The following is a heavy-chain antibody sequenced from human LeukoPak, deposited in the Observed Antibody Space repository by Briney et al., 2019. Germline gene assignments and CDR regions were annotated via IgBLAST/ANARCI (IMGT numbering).Heavy chain of an antibody. J-gene: IGHJ5*02. D-gene: IGHD2-2*01. V-gene: IGHV4-34*01. CDR3: ARELGYCSSTSCLGGNWFDP. CDR1: GGSLSGYY. Sequence: SSETLSLTCAVYGGSLSGYYWSWIRQPPGKGLEWIGEINHSGSTNYNPSLKSRVTISVDTSKNQFSLKLSSVTAADTAVYYCARELGYCSSTSCLGGNWFDPWGQGTLVTVSS. CDR2: INHSGST.